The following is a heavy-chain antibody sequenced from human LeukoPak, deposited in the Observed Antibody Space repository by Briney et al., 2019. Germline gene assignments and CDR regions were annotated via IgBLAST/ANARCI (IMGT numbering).Heavy chain of an antibody. V-gene: IGHV3-30*03. CDR2: ISYDGSNK. Sequence: PGRSLRLSCAASGFTFSSYGMYWVRQAPGKGLEWVALISYDGSNKYYADSVKGRFTISRDNSKNTLYLQMNSLRAEDTAVYYCARVSFADGGYFEYWGQGTLVTVSS. CDR3: ARVSFADGGYFEY. CDR1: GFTFSSYG. J-gene: IGHJ4*02. D-gene: IGHD2-15*01.